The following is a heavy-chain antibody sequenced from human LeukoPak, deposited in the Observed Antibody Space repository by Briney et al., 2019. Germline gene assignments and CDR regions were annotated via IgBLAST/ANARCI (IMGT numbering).Heavy chain of an antibody. CDR3: ARGGRGYSYN. CDR2: IYHSGST. J-gene: IGHJ4*02. D-gene: IGHD5-18*01. CDR1: GFTFSSYG. Sequence: GTLRLSCAASGFTFSSYGMSWVRQAPGKGLEWIGEIYHSGSTNYNPSLKSRVFISVDTSTNHFSLKLSSVTAADTAVYYCARGGRGYSYNWGQGTLVTVSS. V-gene: IGHV4-34*01.